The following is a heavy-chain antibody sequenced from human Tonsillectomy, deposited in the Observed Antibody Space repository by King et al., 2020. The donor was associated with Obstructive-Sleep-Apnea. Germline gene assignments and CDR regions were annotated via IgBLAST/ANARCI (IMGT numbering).Heavy chain of an antibody. CDR2: INPLFGTA. V-gene: IGHV1-69*01. D-gene: IGHD2-15*01. Sequence: VQLVQSGAEVKKTGSSVKVSCKVSGETLRSNAFSWVRQAPGQGLEWMGGINPLFGTANYAPRFQGRLTISADQSSRTVYMDLRSLRPDDTAVYYCVREISQDGSDYWGQGTLVSVSS. J-gene: IGHJ4*02. CDR3: VREISQDGSDY. CDR1: GETLRSNA.